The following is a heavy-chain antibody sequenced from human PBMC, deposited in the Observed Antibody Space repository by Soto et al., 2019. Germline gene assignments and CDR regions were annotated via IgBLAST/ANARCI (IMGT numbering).Heavy chain of an antibody. CDR3: ARAVGIGVTGLDL. CDR2: MNAANGNA. Sequence: QERLVQSGAELRRPGASVKVSCRASGYNFPSSNVNWVRQASGQGPAWLGWMNAANGNAAFARDFQGRVTMTRDLSAETAYLELGGLSSGDTAMYYCARAVGIGVTGLDLWGPGTFVTVS. D-gene: IGHD2-21*02. CDR1: GYNFPSSN. V-gene: IGHV1-8*01. J-gene: IGHJ5*02.